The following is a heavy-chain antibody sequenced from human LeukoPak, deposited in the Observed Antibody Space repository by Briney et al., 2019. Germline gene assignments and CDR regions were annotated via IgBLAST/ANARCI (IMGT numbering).Heavy chain of an antibody. J-gene: IGHJ4*02. CDR2: ISSSGGTI. D-gene: IGHD3-22*01. CDR3: ARDERVYYDSSGYYYVY. CDR1: GFTFSDYY. V-gene: IGHV3-11*01. Sequence: GGSLRLSCAASGFTFSDYYMSWIRQAPGKGLEWVSYISSSGGTIYYADSVKGRFTISRDNAKNSLYLQMNSLRAEDTAVYYCARDERVYYDSSGYYYVYWGQGTLVTVSS.